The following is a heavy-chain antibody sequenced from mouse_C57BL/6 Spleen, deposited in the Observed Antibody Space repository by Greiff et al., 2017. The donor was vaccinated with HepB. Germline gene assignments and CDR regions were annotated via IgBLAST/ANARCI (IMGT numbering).Heavy chain of an antibody. CDR1: GFTFSSYG. D-gene: IGHD2-5*01. V-gene: IGHV5-6*01. CDR2: ISSGGSYT. Sequence: EVQLVESGGDLVKPGGSLKLSCAASGFTFSSYGMSWVRQTPDKRLEWVATISSGGSYTYYPDSVKGRFTISRDNAKNTLYLQMSSLKSEDTAMYYCARVYYSNYDDYAMDYWGQGTSVTVSS. CDR3: ARVYYSNYDDYAMDY. J-gene: IGHJ4*01.